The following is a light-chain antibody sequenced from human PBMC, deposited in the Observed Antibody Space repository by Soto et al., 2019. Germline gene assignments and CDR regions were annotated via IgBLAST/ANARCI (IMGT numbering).Light chain of an antibody. J-gene: IGLJ2*01. CDR2: EVS. CDR1: SSDVGGYNY. CDR3: SSYAGSNNFGVV. Sequence: QSVLPQPPSASGSLGQSVTISCTGTSSDVGGYNYVSWYQQHPGKAPKLMIYEVSKRPSGVPDRFSGSKSGNTASLTVSGLQAQDEADYYCSSYAGSNNFGVVFGGGTKLTVL. V-gene: IGLV2-8*01.